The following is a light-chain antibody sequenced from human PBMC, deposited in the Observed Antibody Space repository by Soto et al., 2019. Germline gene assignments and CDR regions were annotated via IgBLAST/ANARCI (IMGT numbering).Light chain of an antibody. Sequence: DIQMTQTPSSVSASVGDRVTITCRASQGISYWLAWYQQKPGKVPKLLIYSASSLQSGVPSRFSGSGSGTDFTLTISSLQPEDFAIYYCQQANSFPLTFGGGTKVEIK. J-gene: IGKJ4*01. CDR3: QQANSFPLT. V-gene: IGKV1-12*01. CDR1: QGISYW. CDR2: SAS.